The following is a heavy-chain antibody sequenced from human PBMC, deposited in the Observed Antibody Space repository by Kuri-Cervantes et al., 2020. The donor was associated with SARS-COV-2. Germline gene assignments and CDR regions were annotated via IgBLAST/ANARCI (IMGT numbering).Heavy chain of an antibody. D-gene: IGHD1-26*01. CDR1: GFTVSSNY. CDR3: AREDRYGGNLNWFDP. V-gene: IGHV3-53*01. J-gene: IGHJ5*02. Sequence: LSLTCAASGFTVSSNYMSWVRQAPGKGLEWVSVIYSGGSTYYADSVQGRFTISRDNSKNTLYLQMNSLRVEDTAVYYCAREDRYGGNLNWFDPWGQGTLVTVSS. CDR2: IYSGGST.